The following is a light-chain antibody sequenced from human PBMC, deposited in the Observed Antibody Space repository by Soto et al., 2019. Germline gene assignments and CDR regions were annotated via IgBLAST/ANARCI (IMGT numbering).Light chain of an antibody. Sequence: EIVMTQSPATLSVSPGESATLSCRSSQNIRNNLAWYQQKPGQAPRLLFSDTSTRATTVPARFNGSGSGTEFSLAISNLQSKDFAVYYCHQYNNWPLTSGGGTKVDIK. V-gene: IGKV3-15*01. CDR1: QNIRNN. CDR3: HQYNNWPLT. J-gene: IGKJ4*01. CDR2: DTS.